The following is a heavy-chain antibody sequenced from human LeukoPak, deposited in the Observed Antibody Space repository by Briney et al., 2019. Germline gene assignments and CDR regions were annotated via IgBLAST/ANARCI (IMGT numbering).Heavy chain of an antibody. V-gene: IGHV4-39*01. D-gene: IGHD1-26*01. CDR1: GGSISSSSYY. Sequence: SETLSLTCTVSGGSISSSSYYWGWIRQPPGKGLEWIGSIYYSGSTYYNPSLKSRVTISVDTSKNQFSLKLSSVTAADTAVYYCARVLVVGATGAFDIWGQGTMVTVSP. J-gene: IGHJ3*02. CDR3: ARVLVVGATGAFDI. CDR2: IYYSGST.